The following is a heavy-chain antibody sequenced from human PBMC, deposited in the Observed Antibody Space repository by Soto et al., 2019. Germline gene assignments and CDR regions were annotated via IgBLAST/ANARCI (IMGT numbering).Heavy chain of an antibody. V-gene: IGHV1-18*01. J-gene: IGHJ6*02. CDR3: ARDPGIAVADPAYYGMDV. Sequence: QVQLVQSGAEVKKPGASVKVSCKASGYTFTSYGISWVRQAPGQGLEWMGWISAYNGNTNYTQKLQGRATMTTDTATSTAYMELRSLRADDTAVYYCARDPGIAVADPAYYGMDVWGQGTTVTVSS. CDR2: ISAYNGNT. CDR1: GYTFTSYG. D-gene: IGHD6-19*01.